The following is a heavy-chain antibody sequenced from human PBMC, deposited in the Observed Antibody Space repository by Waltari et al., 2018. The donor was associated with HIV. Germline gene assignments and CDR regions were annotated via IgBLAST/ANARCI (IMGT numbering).Heavy chain of an antibody. CDR2: FDPEDDET. V-gene: IGHV1-24*01. Sequence: QVQLVQSGAEVKKPGASVKVSCKVSGHTLRELSMHWVRQVPGKGLEWMGNFDPEDDETIYAQKFQGRVTMTEDTSSDTAYMELSSLTSGDTAVYYCATDFSGMVRAYSYYSLDVWGQGTTVTVSS. J-gene: IGHJ6*02. D-gene: IGHD3-10*01. CDR3: ATDFSGMVRAYSYYSLDV. CDR1: GHTLRELS.